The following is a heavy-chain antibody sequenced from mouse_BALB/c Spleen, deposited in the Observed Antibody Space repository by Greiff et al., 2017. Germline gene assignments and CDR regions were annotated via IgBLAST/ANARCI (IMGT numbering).Heavy chain of an antibody. Sequence: QVQLKQSGPGLVQPSQSLSITCTVSGFSLTSYGVHWVRQSPGKGLEWLGVIWSGGSTDYNAAFISRLSISKDNSKSQVFLKMNSLQANDTAIYYCARNPTYDRYDVEPPWYFDVWGAGTTVTVSS. CDR3: ARNPTYDRYDVEPPWYFDV. CDR1: GFSLTSYG. D-gene: IGHD2-14*01. J-gene: IGHJ1*01. V-gene: IGHV2-2*02. CDR2: IWSGGST.